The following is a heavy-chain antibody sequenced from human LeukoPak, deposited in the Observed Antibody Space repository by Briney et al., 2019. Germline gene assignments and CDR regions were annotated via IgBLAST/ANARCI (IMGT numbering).Heavy chain of an antibody. J-gene: IGHJ4*02. V-gene: IGHV4-34*01. CDR3: ARGRWFDY. CDR2: INHSGST. Sequence: PSETLSLTCAVYGGSFSGYYWSWIRQPPGKGLEWIGEINHSGSTNYNPSLESRVTISVDTSKNQFSLKLSSVTAADTAVYYCARGRWFDYWGQGTLVTVSS. CDR1: GGSFSGYY.